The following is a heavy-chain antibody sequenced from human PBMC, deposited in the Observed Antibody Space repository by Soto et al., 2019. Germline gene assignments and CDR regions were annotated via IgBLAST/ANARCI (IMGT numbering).Heavy chain of an antibody. CDR1: GFTFSSYA. CDR2: ISGSGGST. J-gene: IGHJ6*02. D-gene: IGHD3-9*01. Sequence: EVQLLESGGGLVQPGGSLRLSCAASGFTFSSYAMSWVRQAPGKGLEWVSAISGSGGSTYYADSVKGRFTISRDNSKNTLYLQMNSLRAEDRAVYYCAKDQYPYFDLYYYYYGMDVWGQGTTVTVSS. CDR3: AKDQYPYFDLYYYYYGMDV. V-gene: IGHV3-23*01.